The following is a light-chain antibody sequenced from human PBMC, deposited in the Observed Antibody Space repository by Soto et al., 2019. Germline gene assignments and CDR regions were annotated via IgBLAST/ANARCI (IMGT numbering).Light chain of an antibody. Sequence: EIVLTQSPGTLSLSPGERATLSCRASQCVSSTYIAWYQQNPGRVPRLLIYGASSRATGIPDRFSGSGSGTDFTLTISRLEPEDFAVYFCQQYGRSPPFTFGQGTKVEIK. J-gene: IGKJ2*01. CDR3: QQYGRSPPFT. CDR2: GAS. CDR1: QCVSSTY. V-gene: IGKV3-20*01.